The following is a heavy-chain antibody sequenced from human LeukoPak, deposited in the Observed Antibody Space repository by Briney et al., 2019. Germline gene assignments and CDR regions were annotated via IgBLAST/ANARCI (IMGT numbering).Heavy chain of an antibody. D-gene: IGHD6-13*01. V-gene: IGHV5-51*01. CDR2: IYPGDSDT. CDR3: ARSRAYSSSWYQSFDY. J-gene: IGHJ4*02. Sequence: GESLKISCKGSGYSFTSYWIGWVRQMPGKGLEWMGIIYPGDSDTRYSPSFQGQVTISADKSISTAYLQWSSLKASDTAMYYCARSRAYSSSWYQSFDYWGQGTLVTVSS. CDR1: GYSFTSYW.